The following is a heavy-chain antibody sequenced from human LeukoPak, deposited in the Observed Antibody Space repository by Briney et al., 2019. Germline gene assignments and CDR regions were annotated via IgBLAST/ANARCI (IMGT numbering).Heavy chain of an antibody. V-gene: IGHV4-59*08. J-gene: IGHJ4*02. Sequence: PSETLSLTCTVSGGSISSYYWSWSRQPPGKGLEWIGYVYYNGSTKYNPSLKSRVTISVDTSKNQFSLKLSSVTAADTAVYYCARQHREETSAYRPFDSWGQRTLVTVSS. CDR1: GGSISSYY. CDR3: ARQHREETSAYRPFDS. D-gene: IGHD3-16*01. CDR2: VYYNGST.